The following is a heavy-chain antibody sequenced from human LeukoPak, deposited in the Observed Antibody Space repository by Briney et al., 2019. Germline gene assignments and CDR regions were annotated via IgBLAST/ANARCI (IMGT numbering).Heavy chain of an antibody. V-gene: IGHV4-4*02. Sequence: AGGSLRLSCAASGFTFSSYAMSWVRQPPGKGLEWIYSGSTYYNPSLKSRVTISVDTSKNQFSLKLSSVTAADTAVYYCARDMSSSWWYAFDIWGQGTMVTVSS. D-gene: IGHD6-13*01. CDR2: SGST. J-gene: IGHJ3*02. CDR1: GFTFSSYAM. CDR3: ARDMSSSWWYAFDI.